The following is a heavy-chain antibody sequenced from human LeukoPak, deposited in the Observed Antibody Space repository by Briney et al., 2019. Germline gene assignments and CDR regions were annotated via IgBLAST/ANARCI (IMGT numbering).Heavy chain of an antibody. V-gene: IGHV1-8*01. CDR3: AGGALVLDAFDI. CDR2: MNPNSGNT. CDR1: GYTFTSYD. D-gene: IGHD2-8*02. Sequence: VASVTVSCKASGYTFTSYDINWVRQATGQGLEWMGWMNPNSGNTGYAQKFQGRVTMTRNTSISTAYMELSSLRSEDTAVYYCAGGALVLDAFDIWGQGTMVTVSS. J-gene: IGHJ3*02.